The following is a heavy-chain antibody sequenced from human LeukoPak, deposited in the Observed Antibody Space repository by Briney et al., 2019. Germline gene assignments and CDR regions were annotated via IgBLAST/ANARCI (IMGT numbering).Heavy chain of an antibody. CDR2: ISSSGSTI. V-gene: IGHV3-11*01. CDR1: GFTFSDYY. D-gene: IGHD3-22*01. J-gene: IGHJ3*02. CDR3: ARDNLDGSGYKDAFDI. Sequence: GGSLRLSCAASGFTFSDYYMSWIRQAPGKGLEWVSYISSSGSTIYYADSVKGRFTISRDNAKNSLYLQMNSLRAEDTAVYYCARDNLDGSGYKDAFDIWGQGTMVTVSS.